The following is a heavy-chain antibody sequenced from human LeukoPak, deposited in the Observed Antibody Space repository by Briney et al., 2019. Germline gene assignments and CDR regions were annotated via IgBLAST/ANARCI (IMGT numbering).Heavy chain of an antibody. V-gene: IGHV3-53*01. Sequence: GGSLRLSCAVSGFSVSNNYMSWVRQAPRKGLEWVSANDGGATYYADSVKGRFTISRDNSKNTLHLHMNSLRAEDTAVYYCAKFPGFCSGNSCYVDNWGQGTLVTVSS. CDR1: GFSVSNNY. CDR2: NDGGAT. D-gene: IGHD3-22*01. CDR3: AKFPGFCSGNSCYVDN. J-gene: IGHJ4*02.